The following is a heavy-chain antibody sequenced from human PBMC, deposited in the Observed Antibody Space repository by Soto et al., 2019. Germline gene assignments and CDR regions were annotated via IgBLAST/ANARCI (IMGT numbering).Heavy chain of an antibody. CDR3: ARGRGAAADYFDF. D-gene: IGHD6-13*01. CDR1: GFTFSDYY. J-gene: IGHJ4*02. Sequence: QVQLVESGGGLVKPGGSLRLSCALSGFTFSDYYMTWIRQAPGKGLEWVSYVSSSTSHTNYADSVKGRFTIPRDNAKNSLFLQMNSLRAENTAVDYCARGRGAAADYFDFWGQGTLVTVSS. CDR2: VSSSTSHT. V-gene: IGHV3-11*05.